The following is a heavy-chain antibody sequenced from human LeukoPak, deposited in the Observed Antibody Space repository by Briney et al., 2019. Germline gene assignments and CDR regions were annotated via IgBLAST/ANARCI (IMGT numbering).Heavy chain of an antibody. D-gene: IGHD2-15*01. J-gene: IGHJ4*02. V-gene: IGHV3-23*01. CDR1: GGSFSGYY. CDR3: AKDLRVVPGYYFDY. Sequence: ETLSLTCAVYGGSFSGYYWSWIRQPPGKGLEWVSAISGSGGSTYYADSVKGRFTISRDNSKNTLYLQMNSLRAEDTAVYYCAKDLRVVPGYYFDYWGQGTLVTVSS. CDR2: ISGSGGST.